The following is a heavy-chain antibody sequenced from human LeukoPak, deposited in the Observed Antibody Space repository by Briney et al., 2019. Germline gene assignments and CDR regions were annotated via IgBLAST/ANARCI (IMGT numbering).Heavy chain of an antibody. CDR2: IYYSGST. CDR3: ARVKTYYYDSSGYYLGY. V-gene: IGHV4-59*08. D-gene: IGHD3-22*01. Sequence: SETLSLTCTVSGGSISSYYWSWIRQPPGKGLEWIGYIYYSGSTNYNPSLKSRVTISVDTSKNQFSLKLSSVTAADTAVYYCARVKTYYYDSSGYYLGYWGQGTLVTVSS. CDR1: GGSISSYY. J-gene: IGHJ4*02.